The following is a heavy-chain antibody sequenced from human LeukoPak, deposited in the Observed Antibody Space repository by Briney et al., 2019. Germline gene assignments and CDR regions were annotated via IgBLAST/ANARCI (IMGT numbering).Heavy chain of an antibody. J-gene: IGHJ5*02. CDR2: INPNSGGT. Sequence: ASVKVSCKASGYTFSGYYIFWVRRAPGQGLEWMGWINPNSGGTNYAPEFQGRLTMTRDTSITTAYMELSTLRSDDTAVYYCALIGDHAWFDPWGQGTPVTVSS. V-gene: IGHV1-2*02. D-gene: IGHD3-10*01. CDR3: ALIGDHAWFDP. CDR1: GYTFSGYY.